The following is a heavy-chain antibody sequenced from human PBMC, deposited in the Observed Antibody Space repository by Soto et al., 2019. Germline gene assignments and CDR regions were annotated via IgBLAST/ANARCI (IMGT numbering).Heavy chain of an antibody. CDR3: VGGRESGVDH. D-gene: IGHD6-25*01. CDR1: TYTYNTHY. V-gene: IGHV1-46*02. J-gene: IGHJ4*02. Sequence: ASVKVSCKSSTYTYNTHYIHWVRQAPGQGLEWVGVINPSVGSTNYAQKFQGRVTMTRDTSTTTFYMEVTSLTSEDTAVYYCVGGRESGVDHWGQGTLVTVSS. CDR2: INPSVGST.